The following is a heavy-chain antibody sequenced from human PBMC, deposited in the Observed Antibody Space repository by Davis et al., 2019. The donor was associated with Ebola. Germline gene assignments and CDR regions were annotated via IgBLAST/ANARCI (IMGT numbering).Heavy chain of an antibody. J-gene: IGHJ4*02. D-gene: IGHD6-19*01. CDR3: ARGSGWRDGYYFDY. V-gene: IGHV3-30-3*01. CDR1: GFTFSSYA. Sequence: PGGSLRLSCAASGFTFSSYAMYWVRQAPGQGLEGVADISYNGINEEYADSVKGRFTISRDNSNNTLFLQMTSLRAEDTAIYYCARGSGWRDGYYFDYWGQGTLVTVSS. CDR2: ISYNGINE.